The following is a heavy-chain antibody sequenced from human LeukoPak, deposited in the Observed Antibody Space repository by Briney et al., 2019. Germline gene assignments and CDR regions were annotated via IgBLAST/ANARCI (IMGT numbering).Heavy chain of an antibody. D-gene: IGHD5-12*01. CDR2: VSYSGNT. CDR1: GGSISSSTYY. CDR3: ARHTKTRRDSGNAGVFYRPRTDFDN. J-gene: IGHJ4*02. Sequence: SETLSLTCTVSGGSISSSTYYWGWIRQPPGKGLEWVGSVSYSGNTYFNPSLKSRVAIFIDTSKNQLSLRLSSVTAADTAVYYCARHTKTRRDSGNAGVFYRPRTDFDNWGQGTLVTVSS. V-gene: IGHV4-39*01.